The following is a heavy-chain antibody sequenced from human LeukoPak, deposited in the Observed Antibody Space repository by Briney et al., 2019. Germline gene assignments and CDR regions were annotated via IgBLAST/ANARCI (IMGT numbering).Heavy chain of an antibody. Sequence: SQTLSLTCTVSGGSISSGGYYWRWIRQHPGKGLEWIGYIYYSGSTYYNPSLKSRVTISVDTSKNQFSLKLSSVTAADTAVYYCAREREYYGSGSYFGNWFDPWGQGTLVTVSS. D-gene: IGHD3-10*01. V-gene: IGHV4-31*03. J-gene: IGHJ5*02. CDR3: AREREYYGSGSYFGNWFDP. CDR1: GGSISSGGYY. CDR2: IYYSGST.